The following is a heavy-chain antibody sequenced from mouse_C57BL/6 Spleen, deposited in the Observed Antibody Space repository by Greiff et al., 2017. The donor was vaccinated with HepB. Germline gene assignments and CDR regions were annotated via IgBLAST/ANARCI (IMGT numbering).Heavy chain of an antibody. CDR1: GYTFTDYY. D-gene: IGHD1-1*01. CDR3: ARPYYYGSSYWFAY. J-gene: IGHJ3*01. Sequence: EVQLQQSGPVLVKPGASVKMSCKASGYTFTDYYMNWVKQSHGKSLEWIGVINPYNGGTSYNQKFKGKATLTVDKSSSTAYMELNSLTSEDSAVYYCARPYYYGSSYWFAYWGQGTLVTVSA. CDR2: INPYNGGT. V-gene: IGHV1-19*01.